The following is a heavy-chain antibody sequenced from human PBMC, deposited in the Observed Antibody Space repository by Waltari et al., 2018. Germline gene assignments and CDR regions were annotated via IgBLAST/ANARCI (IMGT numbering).Heavy chain of an antibody. CDR1: GYTFTSYA. D-gene: IGHD2-2*01. CDR2: ISTNTGNP. Sequence: QVQLVQSGSALKTPGASVKVSCQAAGYTFTSYAIHLVRQAPGQGLELMGWISTNTGNPTYGQGFTGRFVFSLDTSVRTAYLRISNLKAEDTAIYYCAREVVPAATIVVNWFDPWGQGTLVTVSS. J-gene: IGHJ5*02. CDR3: AREVVPAATIVVNWFDP. V-gene: IGHV7-4-1*02.